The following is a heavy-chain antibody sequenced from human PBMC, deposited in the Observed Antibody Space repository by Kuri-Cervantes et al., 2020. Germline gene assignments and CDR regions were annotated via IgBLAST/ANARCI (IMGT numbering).Heavy chain of an antibody. CDR3: ARSFTRPGY. J-gene: IGHJ4*02. V-gene: IGHV3-30-3*01. CDR1: GFTFSSYA. Sequence: GESLKISCAASGFTFSSYAMHWVRQAPGKGLEWVAVISYDGSNKYYADSVKGRFTISRDNSKNTLYLQMNSLRAEDTAVYYCARSFTRPGYWGQGTLVTVSS. CDR2: ISYDGSNK.